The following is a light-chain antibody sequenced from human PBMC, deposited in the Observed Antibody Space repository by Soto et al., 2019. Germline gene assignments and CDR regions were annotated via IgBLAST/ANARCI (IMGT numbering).Light chain of an antibody. J-gene: IGLJ3*02. CDR2: DVS. V-gene: IGLV2-14*01. Sequence: QSVLTQPASVSGSPGQSITISCTGTSSDVGGYNYVSWYQQHPGKAPKLMIYDVSNRPSVVSNRFSGSKSGNTASLTISGLQAEDEADYYCSSYTSSSTFNWVFGGGTKLTVL. CDR1: SSDVGGYNY. CDR3: SSYTSSSTFNWV.